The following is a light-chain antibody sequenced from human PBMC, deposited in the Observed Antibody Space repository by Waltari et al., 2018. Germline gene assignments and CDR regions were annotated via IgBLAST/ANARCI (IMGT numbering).Light chain of an antibody. J-gene: IGKJ1*01. V-gene: IGKV2-28*01. CDR1: QSLLHSSGNTF. Sequence: DIVMTQSPLSLSVPPGEPASISCRSSQSLLHSSGNTFLDWYLQKTGQSPQLLIYLVSNRASGVPDRFSGSGSGTDFTLKISRVEAEDVGVYFCMQARQTPWTFGQGTKVEIK. CDR2: LVS. CDR3: MQARQTPWT.